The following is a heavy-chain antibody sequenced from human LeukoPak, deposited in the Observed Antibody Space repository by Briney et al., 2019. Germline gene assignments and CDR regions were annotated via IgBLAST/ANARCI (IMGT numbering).Heavy chain of an antibody. CDR3: TRGQRSHAFDI. V-gene: IGHV4-4*07. Sequence: PSDTLSLTCSVSGDSISSYYWSWLRLPAGKGLEWLGRIYTSGITNYNPSFSGRVTISLDTARNQFSLDLTSLTAADTAIYFCTRGQRSHAFDIWGQGTMVTVSS. CDR1: GDSISSYY. CDR2: IYTSGIT. J-gene: IGHJ3*02.